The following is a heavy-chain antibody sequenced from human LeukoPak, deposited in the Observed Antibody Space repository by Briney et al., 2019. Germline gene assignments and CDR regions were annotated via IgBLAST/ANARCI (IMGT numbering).Heavy chain of an antibody. D-gene: IGHD3-9*01. CDR1: GYSFTSYW. CDR3: ASRPDILTGYYANDAFDI. V-gene: IGHV5-51*01. J-gene: IGHJ3*02. CDR2: IYPGDSDT. Sequence: GESLKISCKGSGYSFTSYWIGWVRQVPGKGLEWMGIIYPGDSDTRYSPSFQGQVTISADKSISTAYLQWSSLKASDTAMYYCASRPDILTGYYANDAFDIWGQGTMVTVSS.